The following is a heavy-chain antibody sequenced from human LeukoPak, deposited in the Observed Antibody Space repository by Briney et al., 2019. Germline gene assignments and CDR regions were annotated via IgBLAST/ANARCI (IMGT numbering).Heavy chain of an antibody. CDR3: ARDGRGGSGTYYFDY. D-gene: IGHD3-10*01. CDR2: INHSGSI. CDR1: GGSFSGYY. Sequence: PSETLSLTCAVYGGSFSGYYWSWIRQPPGKGLEWIGEINHSGSINYNPSLKSRVTISVDTSKNQFSLKLSSVTAADTAVYYCARDGRGGSGTYYFDYWGQGTLVTVSS. V-gene: IGHV4-34*01. J-gene: IGHJ4*02.